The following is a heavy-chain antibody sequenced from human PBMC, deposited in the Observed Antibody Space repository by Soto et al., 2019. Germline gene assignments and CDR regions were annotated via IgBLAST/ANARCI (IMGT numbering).Heavy chain of an antibody. D-gene: IGHD2-2*01. Sequence: QVQLVQSGAEVKKPGSSVKVSCKASGGTFSSYAISWVRQAPGQGLEWMGGIIPIFGTANYAQKFQGRVTITADESTSTXYKXLSSLRSEDTAVYYCARHDCISTSCYYYYYYGMDVWGQGTTVTVSS. J-gene: IGHJ6*02. V-gene: IGHV1-69*12. CDR1: GGTFSSYA. CDR3: ARHDCISTSCYYYYYYGMDV. CDR2: IIPIFGTA.